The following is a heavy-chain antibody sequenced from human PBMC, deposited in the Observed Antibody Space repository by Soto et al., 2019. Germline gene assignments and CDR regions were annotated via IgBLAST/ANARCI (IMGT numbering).Heavy chain of an antibody. V-gene: IGHV3-23*01. J-gene: IGHJ4*02. CDR3: ARDQGTSYGLYYFDN. CDR2: VSTGGGSA. D-gene: IGHD5-18*01. CDR1: GFTFSNYA. Sequence: EVQLLESGGTLIQPGGSLRLSCAASGFTFSNYALSWVRQAPGKGLEWVSVVSTGGGSAYYADSVKGRFTISRDNSRNTLYVEMNSLGVEDTAIYYCARDQGTSYGLYYFDNWGQGTLVTVSS.